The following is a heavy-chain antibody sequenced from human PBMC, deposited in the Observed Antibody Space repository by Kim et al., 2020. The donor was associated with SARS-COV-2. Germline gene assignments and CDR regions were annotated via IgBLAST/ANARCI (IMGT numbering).Heavy chain of an antibody. Sequence: ASVKVSCKASGYTFTSYYMHWVRQAPGQGPEWMGIINPSGGSTSYAQKFQGRVTMTRDTSTSTVYMELSSLRSEDTAVYYCAREGGCGGDCYSSGNWFDPWGQGTLVTVSS. CDR1: GYTFTSYY. CDR3: AREGGCGGDCYSSGNWFDP. J-gene: IGHJ5*02. CDR2: INPSGGST. V-gene: IGHV1-46*01. D-gene: IGHD2-21*02.